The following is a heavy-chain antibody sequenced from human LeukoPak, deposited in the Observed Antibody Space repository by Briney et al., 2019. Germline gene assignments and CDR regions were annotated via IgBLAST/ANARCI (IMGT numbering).Heavy chain of an antibody. CDR2: IYTSGST. V-gene: IGHV4-61*02. CDR3: ARTLRSSSFDY. J-gene: IGHJ4*02. D-gene: IGHD5-12*01. CDR1: GGSISSGSYY. Sequence: PSETLSLTCTVSGGSISSGSYYWSWIRQPAGKGLEWIGRIYTSGSTNYNPSLKSRVTISVDTSKNQFSLKLSSVTAADTAVYYCARTLRSSSFDYWGQGTLVTVSS.